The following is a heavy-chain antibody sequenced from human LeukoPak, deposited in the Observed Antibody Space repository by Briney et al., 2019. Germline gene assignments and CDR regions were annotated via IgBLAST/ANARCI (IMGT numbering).Heavy chain of an antibody. CDR1: GFTFSNFV. CDR2: ISYDGTNK. Sequence: GESLTLSCAASGFTFSNFVIHWVRQAPGKGLEWLAVISYDGTNKYYADFVKGRFTISRDHSQSTVDLQMNTLVGADTAVYYCVRSPTYYNMDVWGKGTTVTVSS. V-gene: IGHV3-30*03. J-gene: IGHJ6*03. CDR3: VRSPTYYNMDV.